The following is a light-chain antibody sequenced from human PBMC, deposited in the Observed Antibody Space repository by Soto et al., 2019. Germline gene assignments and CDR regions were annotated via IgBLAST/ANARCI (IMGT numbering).Light chain of an antibody. CDR1: SSNIGAGYD. CDR2: GNS. J-gene: IGLJ2*01. CDR3: QSYDSSLSGTV. Sequence: QSVLTQPPSVSGAPGQRVTMSCTGSSSNIGAGYDVHWYQQLPGTDPKLLIYGNSNRPSGVPDRFSGPKSGTSASLAITGLQAEDEADYYCQSYDSSLSGTVFGGGTKVTVL. V-gene: IGLV1-40*01.